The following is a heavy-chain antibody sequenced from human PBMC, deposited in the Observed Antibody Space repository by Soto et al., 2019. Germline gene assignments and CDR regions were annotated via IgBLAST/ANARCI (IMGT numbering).Heavy chain of an antibody. J-gene: IGHJ4*02. D-gene: IGHD5-18*01. V-gene: IGHV1-24*01. CDR3: AREVPLSSYPLDY. CDR1: GYTLTELS. Sequence: GASVKVSCKVSGYTLTELSMHWVRQAPGKGLEWMGGFDPEDGETIYAQKFQGRVTMTEDTSTSTAYMELRSLRSDDTAVYYCAREVPLSSYPLDYWGQGTLVTVSS. CDR2: FDPEDGET.